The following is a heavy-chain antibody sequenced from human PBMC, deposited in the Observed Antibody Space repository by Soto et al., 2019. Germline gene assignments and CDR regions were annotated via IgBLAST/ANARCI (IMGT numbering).Heavy chain of an antibody. V-gene: IGHV3-72*01. J-gene: IGHJ4*02. CDR3: ARLMGTAFDL. CDR2: ARNRVNGYTT. CDR1: GFTFSDHY. D-gene: IGHD2-8*01. Sequence: EVQLVESGGGLVQPGGSLRLSCAASGFTFSDHYMDWVRQAPGKGLEWVGRARNRVNGYTTSHAASVRGRFTISRDDSKNSLYLQINILTAEDTAVYFCARLMGTAFDLWGQGTLVTVFS.